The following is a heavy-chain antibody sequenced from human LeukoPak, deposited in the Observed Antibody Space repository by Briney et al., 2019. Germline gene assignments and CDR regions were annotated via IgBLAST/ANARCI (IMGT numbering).Heavy chain of an antibody. D-gene: IGHD3-16*02. CDR2: IAAYNGLT. CDR3: ARSYGLEADY. J-gene: IGHJ4*02. V-gene: IGHV1-18*01. CDR1: GYTFTGYG. Sequence: ASVKVSCKASGYTFTGYGIAWVRQAPGQGLELVGWIAAYNGLTNYAQNLQGRLTLTTDTATTTAYMELRNLTSDDTAMYFCARSYGLEADYWGRGTLVTVSS.